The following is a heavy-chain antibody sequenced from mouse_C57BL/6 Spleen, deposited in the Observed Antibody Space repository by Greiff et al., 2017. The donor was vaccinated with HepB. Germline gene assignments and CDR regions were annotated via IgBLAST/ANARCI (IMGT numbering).Heavy chain of an antibody. CDR1: GFTFSSYA. Sequence: EVKLVESGEGLVKPGGSLKLSCAASGFTFSSYAMSWVRQTPEKRLEWVAYISSGGDYIYYADTVKGRFTISRDTARNTLYLQMSSLKSEDTAMYYCTREWNLTGTSAMDYWGQGTSVTVSS. J-gene: IGHJ4*01. CDR2: ISSGGDYI. D-gene: IGHD4-1*01. CDR3: TREWNLTGTSAMDY. V-gene: IGHV5-9-1*02.